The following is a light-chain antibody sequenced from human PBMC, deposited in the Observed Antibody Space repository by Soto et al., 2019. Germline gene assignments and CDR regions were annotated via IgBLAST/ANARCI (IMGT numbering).Light chain of an antibody. J-gene: IGKJ2*01. Sequence: EIVLTQSPGTLSLSPGERGTLSCKASQSVNNNYLAWYQQKPGQAPRLLIYGASSRATGILDRFSGSGSGTDFTLTISKLEPEDFAVYHCKQYGGLPLFTFGQGTKLEI. CDR3: KQYGGLPLFT. CDR2: GAS. V-gene: IGKV3-20*01. CDR1: QSVNNNY.